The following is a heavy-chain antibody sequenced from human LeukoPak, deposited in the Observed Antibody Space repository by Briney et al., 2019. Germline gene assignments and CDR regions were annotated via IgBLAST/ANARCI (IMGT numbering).Heavy chain of an antibody. D-gene: IGHD2-21*02. CDR1: GFTFSSYA. CDR3: AKENSCGGDCYSRRPDAFDI. Sequence: GESLRLSCAASGFTFSSYAMSWVRQAPGKGLEWVSAISGSGGSTYYADSVKGRFTISRDNSKNTLYLQMNSLRAEDTAVYYCAKENSCGGDCYSRRPDAFDIWGQGTMVTVSS. V-gene: IGHV3-23*01. J-gene: IGHJ3*02. CDR2: ISGSGGST.